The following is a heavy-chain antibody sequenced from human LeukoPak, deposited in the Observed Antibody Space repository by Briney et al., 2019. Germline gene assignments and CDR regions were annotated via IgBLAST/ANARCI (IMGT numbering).Heavy chain of an antibody. Sequence: ASVKVSCKASAYTFTGYYMHWVRQAPGQGLEWMGWIHPNSGGTNYAQKFQGRVTMTRDTSISTVYMELSRLRSNDTAVYYCAREEGRCSSTSCSALFNYWGQGTLVTVSS. CDR3: AREEGRCSSTSCSALFNY. J-gene: IGHJ4*02. V-gene: IGHV1-2*02. CDR1: AYTFTGYY. D-gene: IGHD2-2*01. CDR2: IHPNSGGT.